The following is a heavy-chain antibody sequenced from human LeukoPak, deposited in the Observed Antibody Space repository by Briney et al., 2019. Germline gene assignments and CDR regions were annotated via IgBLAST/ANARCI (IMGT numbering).Heavy chain of an antibody. D-gene: IGHD7-27*01. J-gene: IGHJ4*02. Sequence: GRSLRLSCAASGLTFSDYWIHWVRQAPGKGLVWVSRVDRYGSDTNYADSVKGRFTISRDNAKNTLYLQMDSLRPEDTAVYYCATGEGRYFDCWGQGTLVTVSS. CDR2: VDRYGSDT. CDR1: GLTFSDYW. CDR3: ATGEGRYFDC. V-gene: IGHV3-74*01.